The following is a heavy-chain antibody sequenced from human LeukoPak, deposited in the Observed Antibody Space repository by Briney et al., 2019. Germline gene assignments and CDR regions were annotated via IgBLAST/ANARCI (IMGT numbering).Heavy chain of an antibody. CDR3: ARDLHFDWLLPPGPCDY. V-gene: IGHV4-59*01. Sequence: SETLPLTCTVSGGSISDYYWTWIRQPPGKGLEWIGYIYYSGSTNYNPSLKSRVTISVDTSKNQFSLNLSSVTAADTAVYYCARDLHFDWLLPPGPCDYWGQGTLVTVSS. J-gene: IGHJ4*02. D-gene: IGHD3-9*01. CDR2: IYYSGST. CDR1: GGSISDYY.